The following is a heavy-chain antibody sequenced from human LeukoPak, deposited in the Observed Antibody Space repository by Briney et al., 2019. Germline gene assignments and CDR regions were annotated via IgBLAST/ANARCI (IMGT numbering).Heavy chain of an antibody. Sequence: GGSLRLSCAASGFTFSSYGMHWVRQAPGKGLGWVAFIRYDGSNKYYADSVKGRFTISRDNSKNTLYLQMNSLRAEDTAVYYCAKGPEQLWLNYYYYMDVWGKGTTVTVSS. V-gene: IGHV3-30*02. CDR1: GFTFSSYG. CDR2: IRYDGSNK. D-gene: IGHD5-18*01. J-gene: IGHJ6*03. CDR3: AKGPEQLWLNYYYYMDV.